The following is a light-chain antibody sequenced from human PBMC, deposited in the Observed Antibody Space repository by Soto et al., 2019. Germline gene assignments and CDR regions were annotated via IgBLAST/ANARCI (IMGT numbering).Light chain of an antibody. CDR2: EVT. J-gene: IGLJ1*01. CDR3: SSYTGSSTLYV. Sequence: QSLLTQPASVSGSPGQSITISCTGTSSDVGTYNYVSWYQQHPGKAPKVMIYEVTYRPSGVSNRFSGSKSGNTASLTISGLQAEDEAEYYCSSYTGSSTLYVLGTGTKV. CDR1: SSDVGTYNY. V-gene: IGLV2-14*01.